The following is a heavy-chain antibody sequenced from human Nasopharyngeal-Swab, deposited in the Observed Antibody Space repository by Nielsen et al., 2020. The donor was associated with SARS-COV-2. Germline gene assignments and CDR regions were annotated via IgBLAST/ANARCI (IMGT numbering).Heavy chain of an antibody. V-gene: IGHV1-2*06. CDR3: ARDGTSRGIASRPGLYYYPMDV. CDR1: GYTFTGYY. D-gene: IGHD6-6*01. CDR2: INPNSGGT. Sequence: ASVKVSCKASGYTFTGYYMHWVRQAPGQGLEWMGRINPNSGGTNYAQKFQGRVTMTRDTSISTAYMELSRLRSDDTAMYYCARDGTSRGIASRPGLYYYPMDVWGQGTTVTVSS. J-gene: IGHJ6*02.